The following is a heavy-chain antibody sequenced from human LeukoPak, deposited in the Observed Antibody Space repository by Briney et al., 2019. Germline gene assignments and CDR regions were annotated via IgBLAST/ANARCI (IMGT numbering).Heavy chain of an antibody. CDR2: IYYSGST. J-gene: IGHJ4*02. CDR3: ARECPSLGPAIEV. Sequence: PSETLSLTCPVSGGSISRGGYYWSWIRQHPGKGLEWIGYIYYSGSTYYNPSLKSRVTISVDTSKNQFSLKLSSVTAADTAVYYCARECPSLGPAIEVWGQGTLVTVSA. D-gene: IGHD2-21*02. CDR1: GGSISRGGYY. V-gene: IGHV4-31*03.